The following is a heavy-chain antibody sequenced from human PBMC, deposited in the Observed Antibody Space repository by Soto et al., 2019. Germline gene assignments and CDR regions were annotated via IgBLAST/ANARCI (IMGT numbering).Heavy chain of an antibody. Sequence: QVQLVQSGGELRKPGASVKVSCEASGYSFRSYGINWVRQAPGQGLEWMGWINPYNGNRNHAQKFEDRITMTTDTSTNTVYMELRSLRSDDTAVYYWARDRLRGYDSSGFYSWGQGTLVIVSS. J-gene: IGHJ5*02. V-gene: IGHV1-18*01. CDR1: GYSFRSYG. D-gene: IGHD3-22*01. CDR2: INPYNGNR. CDR3: ARDRLRGYDSSGFYS.